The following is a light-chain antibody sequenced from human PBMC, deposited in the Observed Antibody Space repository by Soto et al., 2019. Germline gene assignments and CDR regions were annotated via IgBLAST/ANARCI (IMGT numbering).Light chain of an antibody. CDR3: GARDSSTNLVL. CDR1: SSNIENNY. V-gene: IGLV1-51*01. Sequence: QSVLTQPPSVSAAPGQKVTISCSGSSSNIENNYVSWYQQLPGTAPKLLIYDSDRRPSEIPDRFSGSKSGTSATLGITGLQTGDDADYFCGARDSSTNLVLFGGGTKLTVL. J-gene: IGLJ2*01. CDR2: DSD.